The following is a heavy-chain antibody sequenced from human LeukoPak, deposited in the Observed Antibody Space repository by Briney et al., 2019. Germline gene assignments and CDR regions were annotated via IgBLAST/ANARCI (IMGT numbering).Heavy chain of an antibody. CDR2: ISGSGSST. CDR3: AKDKIPAATYPYFDY. D-gene: IGHD2-2*01. CDR1: GFTFRSYA. V-gene: IGHV3-23*01. Sequence: GGSLRLPCTASGFTFRSYAVSWARQAPGKGREWVSDISGSGSSTYYADAVKGRFTISRDNSKNTLYMQMNSLRAEDTAVYYCAKDKIPAATYPYFDYWGQGTLVTVSS. J-gene: IGHJ4*02.